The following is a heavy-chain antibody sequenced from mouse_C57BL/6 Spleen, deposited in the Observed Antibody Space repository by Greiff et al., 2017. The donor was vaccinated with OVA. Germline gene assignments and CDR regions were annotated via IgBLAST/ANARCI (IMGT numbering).Heavy chain of an antibody. J-gene: IGHJ2*01. Sequence: QVQLQQPGAELVRPGSSVKLSCKASGYTFTSYWMHWVKQRPIQGLEWIGNIDPSDSETHYNQKFKDKATLTVDKSSSTAYMQLSSLTSEDSAVYYCARVPGPYYFGYWGQGTTLTVAS. CDR3: ARVPGPYYFGY. V-gene: IGHV1-52*01. CDR2: IDPSDSET. D-gene: IGHD4-1*01. CDR1: GYTFTSYW.